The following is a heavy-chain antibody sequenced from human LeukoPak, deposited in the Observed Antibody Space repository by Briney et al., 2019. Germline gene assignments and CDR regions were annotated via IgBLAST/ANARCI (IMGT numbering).Heavy chain of an antibody. D-gene: IGHD5-18*01. Sequence: GGSLRLSCVASGFTFSTNAMSWVRQAPGKGLEWVSAISGSGGSTYYADSVKGRFTISRDNSKNTLYLQMNSLRAEDTAVYYCAKHLRYSYGYSWFDPWGQGPLVTVSS. V-gene: IGHV3-23*01. CDR3: AKHLRYSYGYSWFDP. J-gene: IGHJ5*02. CDR1: GFTFSTNA. CDR2: ISGSGGST.